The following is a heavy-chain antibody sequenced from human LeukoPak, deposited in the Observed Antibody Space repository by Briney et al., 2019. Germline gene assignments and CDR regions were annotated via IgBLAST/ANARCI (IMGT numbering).Heavy chain of an antibody. CDR1: GFTFSSYS. Sequence: GGSLRLSCAASGFTFSSYSMKWVRQAPGKGLEWVSSISTGSSYIHYADSVKGRFTISRDNAKNSLYLQMNSLRAEDTAVYYCARDYDFYCSGGSCYSPRLSDYWGQGTLVTVSS. D-gene: IGHD2-15*01. CDR3: ARDYDFYCSGGSCYSPRLSDY. J-gene: IGHJ4*02. V-gene: IGHV3-21*01. CDR2: ISTGSSYI.